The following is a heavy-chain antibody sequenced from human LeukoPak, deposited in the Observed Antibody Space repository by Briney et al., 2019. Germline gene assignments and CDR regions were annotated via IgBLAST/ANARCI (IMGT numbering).Heavy chain of an antibody. J-gene: IGHJ5*02. CDR3: ARDADGWFDP. CDR2: IYYSGST. CDR1: GGSISSGGYY. Sequence: PSETLSLTCTVSGGSISSGGYYWSWIRQHPGKGLEWIGYIYYSGSTYYNPSLKSRVTISVDTTKNQFSLKLSSVTAADTAVYYCARDADGWFDPWGQGTLVTVSS. V-gene: IGHV4-31*03.